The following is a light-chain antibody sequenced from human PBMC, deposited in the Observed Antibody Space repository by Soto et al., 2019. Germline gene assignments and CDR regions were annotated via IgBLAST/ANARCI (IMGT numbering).Light chain of an antibody. CDR2: GAS. CDR3: HQYSNSLST. J-gene: IGKJ1*01. Sequence: EIILTQSPAALSLSPGERTALSYRASQSVGNNLAWYQQKPGQAPRLLIYGASTRATGIPDRFSGSGSGTDFTLTISRLEPEDFAVYYCHQYSNSLSTFGQGTKVDIK. V-gene: IGKV3-20*01. CDR1: QSVGNN.